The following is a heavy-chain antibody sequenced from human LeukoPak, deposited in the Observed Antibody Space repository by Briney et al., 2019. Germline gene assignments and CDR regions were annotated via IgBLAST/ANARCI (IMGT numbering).Heavy chain of an antibody. V-gene: IGHV3-30*02. J-gene: IGHJ4*02. D-gene: IGHD4-23*01. CDR3: ARDRGKDYFGD. CDR2: VRNDGFDT. Sequence: GGSLRLSCVTSGLTFTNHGFHWLRQSAGRGLEWVAFVRNDGFDTYHSNSVKGRFSISRDDSKNTVYLQMNSLRTEDTALYYCARDRGKDYFGDWGQGTQVTVSS. CDR1: GLTFTNHG.